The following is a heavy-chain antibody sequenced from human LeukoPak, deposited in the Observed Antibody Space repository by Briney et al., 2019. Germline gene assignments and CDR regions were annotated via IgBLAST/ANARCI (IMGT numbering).Heavy chain of an antibody. CDR2: MNPNSGNT. CDR3: ARGLSSSGWYHYYYYYYMDV. D-gene: IGHD6-19*01. CDR1: GGTFSSYA. Sequence: ASVKVSCKASGGTFSSYAISWVRQAPGQGLEWMGWMNPNSGNTGYAQKFQGRVTITRNTSISTAYMELSSLRSEDTAVYYCARGLSSSGWYHYYYYYYMDVWGKGTTVTVSS. V-gene: IGHV1-8*03. J-gene: IGHJ6*03.